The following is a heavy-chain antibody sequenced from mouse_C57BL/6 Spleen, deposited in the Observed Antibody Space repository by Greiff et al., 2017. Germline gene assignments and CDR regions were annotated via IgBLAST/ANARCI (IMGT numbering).Heavy chain of an antibody. V-gene: IGHV3-6*01. D-gene: IGHD3-2*02. CDR1: GYSITSGYY. Sequence: DVKLVESGPGLVKPSQSLSLTCSVTGYSITSGYYWNWIRQFPGNKLEWMGYISYDGSNNYNPSLKNRISITRDTSKNQFFLKLNSVTTEDTATYYCARVGTQGAMDYWGQGTSVTVSS. CDR3: ARVGTQGAMDY. J-gene: IGHJ4*01. CDR2: ISYDGSN.